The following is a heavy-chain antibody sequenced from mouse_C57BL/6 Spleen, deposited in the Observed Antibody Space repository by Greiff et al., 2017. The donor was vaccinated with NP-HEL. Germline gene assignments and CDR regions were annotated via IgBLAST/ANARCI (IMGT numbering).Heavy chain of an antibody. CDR3: ATTGTDGY. D-gene: IGHD4-1*02. V-gene: IGHV1-50*01. CDR2: IDPSDSYT. Sequence: VQLQQPGAELVKPGASVKLSCKASGYTFTSYWMQWVKQRPGQGLEWIGEIDPSDSYTNYNQKFKGKATLTVDTSSSTAYMQLSSLTSEDSAVYYCATTGTDGYWGQGTTLTGSS. J-gene: IGHJ2*01. CDR1: GYTFTSYW.